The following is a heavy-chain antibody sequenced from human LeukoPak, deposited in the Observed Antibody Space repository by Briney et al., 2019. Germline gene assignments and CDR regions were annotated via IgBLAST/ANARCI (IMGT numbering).Heavy chain of an antibody. CDR1: GGSVNSSNYY. Sequence: SETLSLTCTVSGGSVNSSNYYWGWIRQPPGKGLEWIGTIYYDGTTHYNPSLTIRVTISVDTSKNQFSLKLSSVTAADTAVYYCARDFYDTSGYYYDYWGQGTLVTVSS. D-gene: IGHD3-22*01. CDR3: ARDFYDTSGYYYDY. J-gene: IGHJ4*02. CDR2: IYYDGTT. V-gene: IGHV4-39*07.